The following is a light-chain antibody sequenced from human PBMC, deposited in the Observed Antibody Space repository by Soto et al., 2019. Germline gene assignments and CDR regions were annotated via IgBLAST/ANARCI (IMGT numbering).Light chain of an antibody. Sequence: QSVLTQPASVSGSPGQSITISCTGTSSDVGGYKYVSWYQHHPGNAPELIIYEASNRPSGVSNRFSGSKSGNTASLTISVLQPEDDAPYYCASYTSSPTRVFCGGTELTVL. CDR3: ASYTSSPTRV. J-gene: IGLJ2*01. V-gene: IGLV2-14*01. CDR2: EAS. CDR1: SSDVGGYKY.